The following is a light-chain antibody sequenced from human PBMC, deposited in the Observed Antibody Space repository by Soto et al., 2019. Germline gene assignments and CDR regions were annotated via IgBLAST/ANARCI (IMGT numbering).Light chain of an antibody. Sequence: EIVLTQSPGTLSLSPGERATLSCRASQNIRSNYVAWYQQKPGQAPRLLIFGSSSTATGIPDRFSASGSGTDFTLTISRLEPEDFAVYYCQQYGRSPFTFGPGTKVDIK. CDR3: QQYGRSPFT. CDR1: QNIRSNY. V-gene: IGKV3-20*01. J-gene: IGKJ3*01. CDR2: GSS.